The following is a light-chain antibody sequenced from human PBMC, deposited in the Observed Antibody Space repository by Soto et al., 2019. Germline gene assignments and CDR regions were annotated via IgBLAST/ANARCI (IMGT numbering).Light chain of an antibody. CDR3: SSYTSRSTLV. V-gene: IGLV2-14*01. Sequence: QSALTQPASVSGSPGQSITISCTGTSSDVGDFDCVSWYQQHPGKAPKLMIYEVSDRPSGVSNRFSGSKSGDTASLTISGLQAEDEADYYCSSYTSRSTLVVGGGTQLTV. CDR1: SSDVGDFDC. J-gene: IGLJ2*01. CDR2: EVS.